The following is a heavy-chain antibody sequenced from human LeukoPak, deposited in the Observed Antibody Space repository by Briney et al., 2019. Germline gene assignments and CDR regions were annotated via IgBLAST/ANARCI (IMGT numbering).Heavy chain of an antibody. CDR1: GGTFSSYA. Sequence: SVKVSCKASGGTFSSYAISWVRQAPGQGLEWMGGIIPIFGTANYAQKFQGRVTITTDESTSTAYMELSSLRSEDTAVYYCARARYFDWLIFNWLDPWGQGTLVTVSS. CDR2: IIPIFGTA. V-gene: IGHV1-69*05. D-gene: IGHD3-9*01. CDR3: ARARYFDWLIFNWLDP. J-gene: IGHJ5*02.